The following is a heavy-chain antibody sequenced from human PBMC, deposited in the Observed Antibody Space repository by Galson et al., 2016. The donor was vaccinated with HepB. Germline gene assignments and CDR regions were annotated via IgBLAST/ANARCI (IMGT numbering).Heavy chain of an antibody. Sequence: SLRLSCAASGFTLNIYTMYWVRQAPGKGLEWVAVISYDGKRKYIADSLKGRFTISRDNSKSTVYLQMNSLRAEDTAVYYCARGAGTVMTVIYFDYWGLGAPVTVSS. CDR1: GFTLNIYT. CDR2: ISYDGKRK. D-gene: IGHD2-21*02. J-gene: IGHJ4*02. CDR3: ARGAGTVMTVIYFDY. V-gene: IGHV3-30*04.